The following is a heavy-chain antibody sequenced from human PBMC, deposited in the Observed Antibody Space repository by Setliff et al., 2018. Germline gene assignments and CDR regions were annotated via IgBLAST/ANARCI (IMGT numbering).Heavy chain of an antibody. CDR3: ARSPALLGIVYLDP. CDR1: GGTFRSYG. CDR2: TIPMFGTP. J-gene: IGHJ5*02. Sequence: PSVKVSCKASGGTFRSYGISWVRQAPGQGLEWMGGTIPMFGTPGYAQKFQDRVTITTDESTSTAYMELNSLTSEDTAVYYCARSPALLGIVYLDPWGQGTRVTVSS. V-gene: IGHV1-69*05. D-gene: IGHD2-15*01.